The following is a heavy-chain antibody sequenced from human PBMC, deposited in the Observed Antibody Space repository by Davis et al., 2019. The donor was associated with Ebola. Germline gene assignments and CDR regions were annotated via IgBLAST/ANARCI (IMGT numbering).Heavy chain of an antibody. V-gene: IGHV3-73*01. CDR2: IRSKANSYAT. CDR3: TRQGSGYSSSWDDY. D-gene: IGHD6-13*01. J-gene: IGHJ4*02. CDR1: GFTFSGSA. Sequence: GGSLRLSCAASGFTFSGSAMHWVRQASGKGLEWVGRIRSKANSYATAYAASVKGRFTISRDDSKNTAYLQMNSLKTEDAAVYYCTRQGSGYSSSWDDYWGQGTLVTVSS.